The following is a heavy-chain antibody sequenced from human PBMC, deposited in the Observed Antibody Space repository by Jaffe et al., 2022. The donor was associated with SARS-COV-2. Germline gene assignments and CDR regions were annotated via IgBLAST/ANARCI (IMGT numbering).Heavy chain of an antibody. Sequence: EVQLLESGGGLVQPGGSLRLSCAASGFTFSSYAMGWVRQAPGKGLEWVSVFIGGGGSTYYTDSVRGRFTISRDNSKNMLYLQMNSLRAEDTAVYYCAKYNRHFDDWGQGTLVTVSS. J-gene: IGHJ4*02. CDR1: GFTFSSYA. CDR2: FIGGGGST. D-gene: IGHD1-20*01. CDR3: AKYNRHFDD. V-gene: IGHV3-23*01.